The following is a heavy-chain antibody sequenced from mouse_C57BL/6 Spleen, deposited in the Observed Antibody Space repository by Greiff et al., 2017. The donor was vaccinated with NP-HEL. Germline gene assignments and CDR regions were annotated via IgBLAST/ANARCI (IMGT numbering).Heavy chain of an antibody. J-gene: IGHJ1*03. D-gene: IGHD1-1*01. CDR3: ARTYYYGSSSFYWYFDV. Sequence: QVQLQQSGAELVKPGASVKISCTASGYAFSSYWMNWVKQRPGKGLEWIGQIYPGDGATSYNGKFKGQATLTADTSSRTAYMQLSILTSEDSAVYFCARTYYYGSSSFYWYFDVWGTGTTVTVSS. CDR2: IYPGDGAT. CDR1: GYAFSSYW. V-gene: IGHV1-80*01.